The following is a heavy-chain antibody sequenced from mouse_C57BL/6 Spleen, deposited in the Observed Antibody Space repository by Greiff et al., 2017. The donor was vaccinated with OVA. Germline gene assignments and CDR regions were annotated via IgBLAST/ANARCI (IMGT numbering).Heavy chain of an antibody. V-gene: IGHV1-15*01. J-gene: IGHJ2*01. Sequence: QVQLQQSGAELVRPGASVTLSCKASGYTFTDYEMHWVKQTPVHGLEWIGAIDPDTGGTAYNPKFKGKAIMTADKSSSTDYMELRNLTSEDSAVYYCTRAYYSNSFDDWGQGTTLTVSS. CDR2: IDPDTGGT. CDR1: GYTFTDYE. CDR3: TRAYYSNSFDD. D-gene: IGHD2-5*01.